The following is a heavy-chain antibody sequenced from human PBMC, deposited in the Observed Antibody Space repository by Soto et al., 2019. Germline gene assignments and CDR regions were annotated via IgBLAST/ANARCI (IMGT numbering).Heavy chain of an antibody. D-gene: IGHD5-12*01. Sequence: QVQLVQSGAEVKKPGSSVKVSCKASGGTFSSYAISWVRQAPGQGLEWMGGIIPIFGTANYAQKLQGRVTITADESTSTAYRELSSLRSEDTAVYYCARGGDGYKIPLTDCYYGMDVWGQGTTVTVSS. CDR3: ARGGDGYKIPLTDCYYGMDV. J-gene: IGHJ6*02. CDR2: IIPIFGTA. V-gene: IGHV1-69*12. CDR1: GGTFSSYA.